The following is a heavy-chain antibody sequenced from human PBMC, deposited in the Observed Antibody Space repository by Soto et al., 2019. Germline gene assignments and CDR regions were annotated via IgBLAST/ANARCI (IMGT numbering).Heavy chain of an antibody. CDR1: GFTFSNAW. CDR2: ISSSSSYI. V-gene: IGHV3-21*01. J-gene: IGHJ4*02. CDR3: ARDRGSSTSSIDY. Sequence: GGSLRLSCAASGFTFSNAWINWVRQAPGKGLEWVSSISSSSSYIYYADSVKGRFTISRDNAKNSLYLQMNSLRAEDTAVYYCARDRGSSTSSIDYWGQGTLVTVSS. D-gene: IGHD2-2*01.